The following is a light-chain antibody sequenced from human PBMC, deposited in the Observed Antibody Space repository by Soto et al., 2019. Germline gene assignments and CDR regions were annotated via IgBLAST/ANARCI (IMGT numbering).Light chain of an antibody. CDR2: DAS. CDR3: QQYNDWPET. Sequence: EIVMTQSPATLSVSPGERATLSCRASQSVGSTLAWYQQKVGQAPRLLIYDASARATGIPARFSGSGSGTEFTLTISSLQSEDFAVYHCQQYNDWPETFGQGTKVEIK. J-gene: IGKJ1*01. V-gene: IGKV3-15*01. CDR1: QSVGST.